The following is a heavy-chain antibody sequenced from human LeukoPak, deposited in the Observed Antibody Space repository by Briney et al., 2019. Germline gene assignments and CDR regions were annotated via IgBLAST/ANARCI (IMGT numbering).Heavy chain of an antibody. Sequence: GGSLRLSCAASGFTLSSYTMYWVRQAPGRGLVWVARFTSDGNSMTYADFVKGRFAVSRDIAKNTLYLQMNSLRAEDTAVYYCARAQVGTPTDCWGQGTLVTVSS. J-gene: IGHJ4*02. D-gene: IGHD1-26*01. V-gene: IGHV3-74*01. CDR3: ARAQVGTPTDC. CDR1: GFTLSSYT. CDR2: FTSDGNSM.